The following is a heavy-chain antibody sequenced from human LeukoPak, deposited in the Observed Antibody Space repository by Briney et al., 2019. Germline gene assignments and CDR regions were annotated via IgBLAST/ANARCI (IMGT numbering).Heavy chain of an antibody. CDR3: ARDRHCGGDCYFIDY. Sequence: GGSLRLSCAASGFTFSDYYMSWIRQAPGKGLEWVSYISSSGSTIYYADSVQGRFTISRDNAKNSLYLQMNSLRAEDTAVYYCARDRHCGGDCYFIDYWGQGTLVTVSS. CDR2: ISSSGSTI. V-gene: IGHV3-11*01. J-gene: IGHJ4*02. CDR1: GFTFSDYY. D-gene: IGHD2-21*02.